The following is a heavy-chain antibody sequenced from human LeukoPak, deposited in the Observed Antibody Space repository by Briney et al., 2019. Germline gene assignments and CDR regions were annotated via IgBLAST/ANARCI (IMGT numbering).Heavy chain of an antibody. J-gene: IGHJ4*02. CDR3: ARGRAPTYYDYVRGSYRPFDY. V-gene: IGHV1-18*01. CDR2: ISAYNGNT. CDR1: GYTFTSYG. Sequence: GASVKVSCKASGYTFTSYGISWVRQAPGQGLEWMGWISAYNGNTNYAQKLQGRVTMTTDTSTSTAYMELRSLRSDDTAVYYCARGRAPTYYDYVRGSYRPFDYWGQGTLVTVSS. D-gene: IGHD3-16*02.